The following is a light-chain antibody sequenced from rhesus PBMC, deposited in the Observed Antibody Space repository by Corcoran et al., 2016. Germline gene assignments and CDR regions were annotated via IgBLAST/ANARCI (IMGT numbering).Light chain of an antibody. Sequence: DIVMTQTPLSLPVTPGEPASISCRPSQSLLDSEDGNTYLEWYLQKPGHSPQPLIYEVSNRAAGVPDKFRGMRSETDFTLKIGRGEAGDVGVYYCMQGIEYPPWTFGQGTKVEIK. CDR3: MQGIEYPPWT. CDR2: EVS. J-gene: IGKJ1*01. CDR1: QSLLDSEDGNTY. V-gene: IGKV2S20*01.